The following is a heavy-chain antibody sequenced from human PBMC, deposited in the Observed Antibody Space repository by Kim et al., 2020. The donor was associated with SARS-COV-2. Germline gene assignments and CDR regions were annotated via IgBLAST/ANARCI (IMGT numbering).Heavy chain of an antibody. J-gene: IGHJ5*02. CDR1: GYTFTSYA. CDR2: INTNTGNP. Sequence: ASVKVSCKASGYTFTSYAMNWVRQAPGQGLEWMGWINTNTGNPTYAQGFTGRFVFSLDTSVSTAYLQISSLKAEDTAVYYCARDVLRYFDWLTEGLFGTPGRRWFDPWGQGTLVTVSS. CDR3: ARDVLRYFDWLTEGLFGTPGRRWFDP. V-gene: IGHV7-4-1*02. D-gene: IGHD3-9*01.